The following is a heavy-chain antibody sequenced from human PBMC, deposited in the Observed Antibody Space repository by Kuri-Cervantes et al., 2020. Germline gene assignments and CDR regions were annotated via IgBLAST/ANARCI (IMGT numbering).Heavy chain of an antibody. CDR1: GFTFSNYA. Sequence: GESLKISCAASGFTFSNYAMTWVRQAPGKGLEWVSSITSTSNYIYYADSVKGRFTISRDNAKNMLFLQMNSLRAEDTALYSCVREVGAPGAYDKWGQGTMVTVSS. D-gene: IGHD1-26*01. CDR3: VREVGAPGAYDK. J-gene: IGHJ3*02. V-gene: IGHV3-21*01. CDR2: ITSTSNYI.